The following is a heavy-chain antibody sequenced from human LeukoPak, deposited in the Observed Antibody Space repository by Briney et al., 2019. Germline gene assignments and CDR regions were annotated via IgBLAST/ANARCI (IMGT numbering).Heavy chain of an antibody. Sequence: SETLSLTCTVSGGSISSYYWSWIRQPPGKGLEWIGYIYYSGSTNYNPSLKSRVTISVDTSKNQFSLKLSSVTAADTAVYYCARQSYDYGDYAYFDYWGQGTLVTVSS. D-gene: IGHD4-17*01. CDR3: ARQSYDYGDYAYFDY. J-gene: IGHJ4*02. CDR1: GGSISSYY. CDR2: IYYSGST. V-gene: IGHV4-59*08.